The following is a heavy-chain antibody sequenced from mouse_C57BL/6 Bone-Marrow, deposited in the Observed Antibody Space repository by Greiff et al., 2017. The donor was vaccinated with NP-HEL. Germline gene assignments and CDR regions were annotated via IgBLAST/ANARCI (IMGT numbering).Heavy chain of an antibody. CDR2: IWTGGGT. CDR3: ARNWGWLPAWFAY. Sequence: VKLVESGPGLVAPSQSLSITCTVSGFSLTSYAISWVRQPPGKGLEWLGVIWTGGGTNYNSALKSRLSISKDNSKGQVVIKMNSLQTGDTARYYGARNWGWLPAWFAYWGQGTLVTVSA. CDR1: GFSLTSYA. J-gene: IGHJ3*01. D-gene: IGHD2-3*01. V-gene: IGHV2-9-1*01.